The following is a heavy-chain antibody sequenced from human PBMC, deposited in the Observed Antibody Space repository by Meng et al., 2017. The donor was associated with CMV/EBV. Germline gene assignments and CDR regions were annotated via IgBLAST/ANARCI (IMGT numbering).Heavy chain of an antibody. V-gene: IGHV3-21*04. CDR3: ATHPANYDFWSGYIN. CDR2: ISSSSSYI. Sequence: GGSLRLSCAASGFTFSSYSMNWVRQAPGKGLEWVSSISSSSSYIYYADSVKGRFTISRDNAKNSLYLQMNSLRAEDTAVYYCATHPANYDFWSGYINWGQGTLVTVSS. D-gene: IGHD3-3*01. J-gene: IGHJ4*02. CDR1: GFTFSSYS.